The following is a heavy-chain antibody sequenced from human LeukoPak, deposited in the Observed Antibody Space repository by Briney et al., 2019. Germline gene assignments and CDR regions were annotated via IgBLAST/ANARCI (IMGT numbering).Heavy chain of an antibody. CDR1: GFTFSNSG. J-gene: IGHJ4*02. V-gene: IGHV3-30*02. CDR2: IRYDGNEN. Sequence: GGSLRLSCAASGFTFSNSGMHWVRQAPGKGLEWVAFIRYDGNENFYGDPVKGRFTISRDNSKNTLYLQMNSLRAEDSAVYYCAKDNPIEEVPGLGPGQWGQGTLVTVSS. CDR3: AKDNPIEEVPGLGPGQ. D-gene: IGHD2-2*01.